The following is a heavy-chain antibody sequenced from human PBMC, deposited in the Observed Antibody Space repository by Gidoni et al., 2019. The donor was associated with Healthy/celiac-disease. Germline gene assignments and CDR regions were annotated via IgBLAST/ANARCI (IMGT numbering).Heavy chain of an antibody. V-gene: IGHV2-26*01. Sequence: QVTLKESGPVLVKPTETLTLTCTVSGFSLSNARMGVSWIRQPPGKALEWLAHIFSNDEKSYSTSLKSRLTISKDTSKSQVVLTMTNMDPVDTATYYCARIRVDTAMVTGWFDPWGQGTLVTVSS. D-gene: IGHD5-18*01. J-gene: IGHJ5*02. CDR2: IFSNDEK. CDR3: ARIRVDTAMVTGWFDP. CDR1: GFSLSNARMG.